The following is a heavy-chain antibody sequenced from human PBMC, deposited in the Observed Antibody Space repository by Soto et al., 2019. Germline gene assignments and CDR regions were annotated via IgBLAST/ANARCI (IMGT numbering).Heavy chain of an antibody. D-gene: IGHD2-2*01. V-gene: IGHV4-31*03. CDR1: GGSISSGGYY. CDR2: IYYSGST. Sequence: QLQLQESGPGLVKPSQTLSLTCTVSGGSISSGGYYWSWIRQHPGKGLEWIGYIYYSGSTYYNPSLKSRVTISVDTSKNQFSLKLSSVTAADTAVYYCARDRHCSSTSCYEGAFDLWGRGTLVTVSS. CDR3: ARDRHCSSTSCYEGAFDL. J-gene: IGHJ2*01.